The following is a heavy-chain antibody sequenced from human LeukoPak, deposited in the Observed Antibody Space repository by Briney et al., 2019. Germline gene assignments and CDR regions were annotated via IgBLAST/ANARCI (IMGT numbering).Heavy chain of an antibody. Sequence: ASVKVSCKASGYTFTSYGISWVRQAPGQGLEWMGWISSYNGNTNYAQKLQGRVTMSTDTSTSTAYMELRSLRSDDTAVYYCARVAHRGYSYDYWGQGTLVTVSS. J-gene: IGHJ4*02. CDR3: ARVAHRGYSYDY. D-gene: IGHD5-18*01. V-gene: IGHV1-18*01. CDR2: ISSYNGNT. CDR1: GYTFTSYG.